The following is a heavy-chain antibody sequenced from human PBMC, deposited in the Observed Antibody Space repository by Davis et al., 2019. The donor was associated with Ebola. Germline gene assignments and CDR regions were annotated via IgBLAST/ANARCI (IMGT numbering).Heavy chain of an antibody. CDR2: IYYSGST. Sequence: SETLSLTCSVSGGSISSHSWSWIRQPPGKGLVWVGYIYYSGSTNYNPSLKSRVTMSVDTSKNQFSLELRSVTAADTAVYYCARRFDSFDYWGQGTLFTVSS. V-gene: IGHV4-59*11. D-gene: IGHD3-9*01. CDR3: ARRFDSFDY. J-gene: IGHJ4*02. CDR1: GGSISSHS.